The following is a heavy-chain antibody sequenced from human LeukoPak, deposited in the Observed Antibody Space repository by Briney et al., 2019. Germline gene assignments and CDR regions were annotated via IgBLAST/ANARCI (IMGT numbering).Heavy chain of an antibody. J-gene: IGHJ5*02. CDR1: GDSISSSSYY. V-gene: IGHV4-39*07. CDR3: ARDRTVVVVVAATQAHWFDP. Sequence: SETLSLTCTVSGDSISSSSYYWGWIRQPPGKGLEWIGSFSYSGSTYYNPSLKSRVTISVDTSKNQFSLKLSSVTAADTAVYYCARDRTVVVVVAATQAHWFDPWGQGTLVTLSS. D-gene: IGHD2-15*01. CDR2: FSYSGST.